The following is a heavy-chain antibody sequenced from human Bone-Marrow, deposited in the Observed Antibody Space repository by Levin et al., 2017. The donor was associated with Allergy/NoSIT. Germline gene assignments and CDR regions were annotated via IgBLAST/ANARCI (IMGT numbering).Heavy chain of an antibody. D-gene: IGHD6-19*01. CDR1: GFSLSTSGLG. CDR3: AHWSSGWLAPGITDVFDI. J-gene: IGHJ3*02. V-gene: IGHV2-5*02. Sequence: KPSGPTLVKPTQTLTLTCTFSGFSLSTSGLGVAWIRQPPGKALQWLALLYWDDDRRYSPSLKSRLTITKDKNQVVLRMTDMDPVDTATYYCAHWSSGWLAPGITDVFDIWGQGTMVTVSS. CDR2: LYWDDDR.